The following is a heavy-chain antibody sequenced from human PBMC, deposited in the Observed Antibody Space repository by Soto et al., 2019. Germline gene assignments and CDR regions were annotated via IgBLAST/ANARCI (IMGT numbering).Heavy chain of an antibody. D-gene: IGHD2-15*01. J-gene: IGHJ4*02. CDR1: GLTFSSYW. Sequence: EVQLVESGGGLVQPGGSLRLSCAASGLTFSSYWMSWVRQAPGKGLEWVANIKQDGSEKHYVDSMKGRFTIFRDNAKNFLYLQMNSLSADDTAVYYCATISSPYDYWGQGTLVTVSS. CDR3: ATISSPYDY. V-gene: IGHV3-7*02. CDR2: IKQDGSEK.